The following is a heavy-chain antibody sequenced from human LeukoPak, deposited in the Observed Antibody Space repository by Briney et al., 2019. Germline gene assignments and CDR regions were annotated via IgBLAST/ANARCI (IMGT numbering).Heavy chain of an antibody. Sequence: SETLSLTGTVSGGSISSYYWSWIRKPPGKGLEWIGYINYSGSTNYNPSLKSRVTISVDTSKNQFSLKLSSVPAADAAVYYCARASYSSSLQTWSPFDYWGQGTLVTVSS. J-gene: IGHJ4*02. V-gene: IGHV4-59*01. CDR2: INYSGST. D-gene: IGHD6-13*01. CDR1: GGSISSYY. CDR3: ARASYSSSLQTWSPFDY.